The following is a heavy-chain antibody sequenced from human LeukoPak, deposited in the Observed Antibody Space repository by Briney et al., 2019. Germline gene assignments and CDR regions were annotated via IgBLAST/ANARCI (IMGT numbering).Heavy chain of an antibody. J-gene: IGHJ6*03. D-gene: IGHD3-3*01. Sequence: GGSLRLSCAASGFTVSSNYMNWVRQAPGKGLEWVSGIYVDGSTYYADSVKGRFTISRDNAKNSLYLQMNSLRAEDTAVYYCASWLFPLDYYMDVWGKGTTVTVSS. V-gene: IGHV3-53*01. CDR1: GFTVSSNY. CDR3: ASWLFPLDYYMDV. CDR2: IYVDGST.